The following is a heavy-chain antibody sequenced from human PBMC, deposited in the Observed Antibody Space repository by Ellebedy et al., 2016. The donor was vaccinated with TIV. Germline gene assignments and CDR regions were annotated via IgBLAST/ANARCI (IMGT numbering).Heavy chain of an antibody. CDR2: INTDGSST. D-gene: IGHD5-24*01. V-gene: IGHV3-74*01. CDR3: TREAWGYNTTFDP. Sequence: PGGSLRLSCAASGFTFSSYWRHWVRQAPGMGLVWVSRINTDGSSTRYADSVKGRFTISRDNAKNTLYLQMNSLRAEDTAVYYCTREAWGYNTTFDPWGRGTLVTVSS. CDR1: GFTFSSYW. J-gene: IGHJ5*02.